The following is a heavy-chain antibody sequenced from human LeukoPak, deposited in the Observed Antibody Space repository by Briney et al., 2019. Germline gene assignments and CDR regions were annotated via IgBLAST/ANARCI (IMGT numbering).Heavy chain of an antibody. CDR1: GFDFGSYN. CDR2: IWYDGSLK. Sequence: GGSLRLSRAASGFDFGSYNIHWVRQAPGKGPEWVAVIWYDGSLKYYVDSVKGRFTISRDNSENTLYLQMNSLRVEDTAVFYCARGQRATLDHSDSRASPNWIDPWGQGTQVTVTP. D-gene: IGHD3-22*01. V-gene: IGHV3-33*01. J-gene: IGHJ5*02. CDR3: ARGQRATLDHSDSRASPNWIDP.